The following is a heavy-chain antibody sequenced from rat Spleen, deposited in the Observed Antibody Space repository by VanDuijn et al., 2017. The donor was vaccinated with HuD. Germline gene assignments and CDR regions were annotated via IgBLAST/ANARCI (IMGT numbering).Heavy chain of an antibody. CDR1: GFTFSRYW. D-gene: IGHD4-2*01. CDR2: ISNDGGTT. J-gene: IGHJ2*01. V-gene: IGHV5-58*01. Sequence: EVQLAETGGGLVQPGRSLKLSCVASGFTFSRYWMYWVRQAPGKGLEWVSSISNDGGTTYYPDSVKGRFTISRDNAKSTLYLQMNSLRSEDTATYYCARQEYCSPCYWGQGVMVTVSS. CDR3: ARQEYCSPCY.